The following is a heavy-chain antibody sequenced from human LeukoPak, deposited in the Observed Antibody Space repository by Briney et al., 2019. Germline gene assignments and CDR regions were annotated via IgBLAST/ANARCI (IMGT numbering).Heavy chain of an antibody. CDR2: IYHSGST. D-gene: IGHD6-13*01. J-gene: IGHJ4*02. Sequence: SQTLSLTCAVSGGSISSGGYSWSWIRQPPGKGLEWIGYIYHSGSTNYNPSLKSRVTISVDTSKNQFSLKLSSVTAADTAVYYCARGNSSSWYFDYWGQGTLVTVSS. CDR1: GGSISSGGYS. CDR3: ARGNSSSWYFDY. V-gene: IGHV4-30-2*01.